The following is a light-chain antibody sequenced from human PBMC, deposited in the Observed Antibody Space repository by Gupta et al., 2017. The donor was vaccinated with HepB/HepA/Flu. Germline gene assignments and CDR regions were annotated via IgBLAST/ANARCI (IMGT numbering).Light chain of an antibody. V-gene: IGLV2-23*02. J-gene: IGLJ2*01. CDR1: NSDVGSNNP. CDR3: CSYSDSITFVI. Sequence: QSALTQPASVSGSPGQSFTISFTGTNSDVGSNNPVSWDQQYPGKAPKLIIEEVTKRPSGVSNRFSGSKSGNTASLTISGVQAEDEADDDCCSYSDSITFVIFGGGTRLTVL. CDR2: EVT.